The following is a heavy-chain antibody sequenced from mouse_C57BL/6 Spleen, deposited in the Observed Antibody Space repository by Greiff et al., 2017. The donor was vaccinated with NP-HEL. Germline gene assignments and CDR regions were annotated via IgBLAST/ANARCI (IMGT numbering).Heavy chain of an antibody. D-gene: IGHD1-1*02. CDR3: ARVDYPPYYAMDY. CDR1: GYAFSSSW. J-gene: IGHJ4*01. CDR2: IYPGDGDT. V-gene: IGHV1-82*01. Sequence: QVQLQQSGPELVKPGASVKISCKASGYAFSSSWMNWVKQRPGKGLEWIGRIYPGDGDTNYNGKFKGKATLTADKSSSTAYMQLSSLTSEDSAVYFCARVDYPPYYAMDYWGQGTSVTVSS.